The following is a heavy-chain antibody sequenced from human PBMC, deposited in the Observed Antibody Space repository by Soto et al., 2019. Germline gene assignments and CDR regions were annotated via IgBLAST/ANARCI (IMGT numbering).Heavy chain of an antibody. CDR3: ARSVAVPGAHIDY. CDR1: GGSISGSY. V-gene: IGHV4-59*01. CDR2: VYYTGST. Sequence: SETLSLTCSASGGSISGSYWSWIRQSPGTGLEWLGYVYYTGSTNYSPSLRSRVSISVDTSKNEFSLRLSSVTAADTAVYFCARSVAVPGAHIDYWGQGTQVTVSS. D-gene: IGHD6-19*01. J-gene: IGHJ4*02.